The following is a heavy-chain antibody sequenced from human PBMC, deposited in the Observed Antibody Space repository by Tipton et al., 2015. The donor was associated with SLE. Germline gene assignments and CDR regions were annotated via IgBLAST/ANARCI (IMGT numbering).Heavy chain of an antibody. Sequence: TLSLTCTVSGGSISSSSYYWGWIRQPPGKGLEWIGSIYYSGSTYYNSSLKSRVTISVDTSKNQFSLKLSSVIAADTAVFYCARHGIAAADFAFDIWGQGTMVTVSS. CDR2: IYYSGST. CDR3: ARHGIAAADFAFDI. D-gene: IGHD6-13*01. V-gene: IGHV4-39*01. J-gene: IGHJ3*02. CDR1: GGSISSSSYY.